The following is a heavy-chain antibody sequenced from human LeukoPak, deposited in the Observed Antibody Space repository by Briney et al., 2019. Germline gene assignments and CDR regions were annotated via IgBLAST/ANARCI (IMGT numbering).Heavy chain of an antibody. V-gene: IGHV3-7*01. CDR3: AKSEQWLVEGVFDY. CDR2: IKQDGSEK. Sequence: GGSLRLSCAASGFTFSSYWMSWVRQAPGKGLEWVANIKQDGSEKYYVDSVKGRFTISRDNAKNSLYLQMNSLRAEDTAVYYYAKSEQWLVEGVFDYWGQGTLVTVSS. J-gene: IGHJ4*02. CDR1: GFTFSSYW. D-gene: IGHD6-19*01.